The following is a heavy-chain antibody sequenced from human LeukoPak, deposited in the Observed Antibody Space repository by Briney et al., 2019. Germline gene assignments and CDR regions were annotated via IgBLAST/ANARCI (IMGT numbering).Heavy chain of an antibody. CDR3: ARQGGYYGSGNRWAVYYYYMDV. D-gene: IGHD3-10*01. CDR1: GGSISSSSYY. Sequence: TSETLSLTCTVSGGSISSSSYYWGWIRQPPGKGLEWIGSIYYSGSTYYNPSLKSRVTISVDTSKNQFSLKLSSVTAADTAVYYCARQGGYYGSGNRWAVYYYYMDVWGKGTTVTISS. CDR2: IYYSGST. J-gene: IGHJ6*03. V-gene: IGHV4-39*01.